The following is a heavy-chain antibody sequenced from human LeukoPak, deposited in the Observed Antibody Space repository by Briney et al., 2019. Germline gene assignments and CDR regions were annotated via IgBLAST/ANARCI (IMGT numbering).Heavy chain of an antibody. V-gene: IGHV4-4*07. Sequence: SETLSLTCTVSGGSISSYYWSWIRQPAGKGLEWFGRIYTSGSTNYNPSLKSRVTMSVDTSKNQFSLKLSSVTAADTAVYYCARVNYGSGSYQHYYYYMDVWGKGTTVTVSS. CDR1: GGSISSYY. J-gene: IGHJ6*03. D-gene: IGHD3-10*01. CDR2: IYTSGST. CDR3: ARVNYGSGSYQHYYYYMDV.